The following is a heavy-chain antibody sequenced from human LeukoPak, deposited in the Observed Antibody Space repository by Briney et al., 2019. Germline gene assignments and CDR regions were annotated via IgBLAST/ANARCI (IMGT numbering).Heavy chain of an antibody. CDR3: TSGEGYDSSGYYRAPFDS. V-gene: IGHV3-73*01. Sequence: GGSLRLSCAASGFTFSGSAMHWVRQASGKGLEWVCRIRSKANSYATAYAASVKGRFTISRDDSKNTAYLQMNSLKTEDTAVYYCTSGEGYDSSGYYRAPFDSWGQGTLVTVSS. J-gene: IGHJ4*02. D-gene: IGHD3-22*01. CDR2: IRSKANSYAT. CDR1: GFTFSGSA.